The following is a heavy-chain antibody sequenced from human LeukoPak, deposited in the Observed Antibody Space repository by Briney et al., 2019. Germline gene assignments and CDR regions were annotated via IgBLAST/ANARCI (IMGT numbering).Heavy chain of an antibody. CDR1: GGSISSGRYY. J-gene: IGHJ6*02. CDR2: IYYSGST. D-gene: IGHD3-22*01. Sequence: SQTLTLTCTVSGGSISSGRYYWSWIRQPPGKGLEWIGYIYYSGSTNYNPSLKSRVTISVDTSKNQFSLKLSSVTAADTAVYYCARAGYYDSSGYYQTFGYYYGMDVWGQGTTVTVSS. CDR3: ARAGYYDSSGYYQTFGYYYGMDV. V-gene: IGHV4-61*01.